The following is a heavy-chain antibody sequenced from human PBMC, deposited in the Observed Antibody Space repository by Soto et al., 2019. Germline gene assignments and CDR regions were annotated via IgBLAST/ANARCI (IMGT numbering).Heavy chain of an antibody. CDR1: VFTFNKYG. J-gene: IGHJ5*02. V-gene: IGHV3-33*01. Sequence: HPGWSLRLSCVTSVFTFNKYGIHWVRQAPGKGLEWVAVMWAGGRKENYADSVKGRFTMSRDLSKNTLYLQMDSLRAEDTAVYYCARDIDTSSHFGWFDPWGQGTLVTGSS. D-gene: IGHD2-2*01. CDR3: ARDIDTSSHFGWFDP. CDR2: MWAGGRKE.